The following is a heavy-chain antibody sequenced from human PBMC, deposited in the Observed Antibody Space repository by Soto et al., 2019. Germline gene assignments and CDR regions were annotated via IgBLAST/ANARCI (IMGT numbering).Heavy chain of an antibody. CDR2: ISGSGGST. J-gene: IGHJ4*02. Sequence: PGGSLRLSCAASGFTFSSYAMSWVRQAPGKGLEWVSAISGSGGSTYYADSVKGRFTISRDNSKNTLYLQMNSLRAEDTAVYYCATFSVVAATPGYYFDYWGQGTLVTVSS. D-gene: IGHD2-15*01. CDR3: ATFSVVAATPGYYFDY. CDR1: GFTFSSYA. V-gene: IGHV3-23*01.